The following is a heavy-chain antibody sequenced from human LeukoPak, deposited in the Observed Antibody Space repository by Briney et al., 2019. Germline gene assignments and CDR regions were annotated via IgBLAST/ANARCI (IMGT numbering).Heavy chain of an antibody. CDR3: ARPFSPTTSYGS. D-gene: IGHD3-16*01. V-gene: IGHV5-51*01. CDR1: GYSFANYW. Sequence: GEFLKISCKCSGYSFANYWIGWVRQMPGKGLEWMGIIYPFDSDTRYSPSFEGQVTISADKSISTAYLQWSSLKASDTAMYYCARPFSPTTSYGSWGQGTLVTVSS. CDR2: IYPFDSDT. J-gene: IGHJ4*02.